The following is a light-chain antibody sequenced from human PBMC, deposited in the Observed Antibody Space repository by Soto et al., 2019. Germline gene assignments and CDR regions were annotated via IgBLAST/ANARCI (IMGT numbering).Light chain of an antibody. J-gene: IGKJ1*01. CDR1: QSLLHINGYNY. Sequence: EIVMTQSPLSLPVTPGEPASISCRSSQSLLHINGYNYLDWYLQKPVQSPQLLLYLGSNLASGVPDRFRGSGSGTDFTQKISRVEAEDVEVYYCMAALQTPRTFSQGTKVSIE. CDR2: LGS. V-gene: IGKV2-28*01. CDR3: MAALQTPRT.